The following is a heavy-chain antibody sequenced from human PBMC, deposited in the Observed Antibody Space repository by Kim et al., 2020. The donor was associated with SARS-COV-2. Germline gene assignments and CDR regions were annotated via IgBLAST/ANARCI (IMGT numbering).Heavy chain of an antibody. V-gene: IGHV1-2*02. CDR3: ARGQTEGY. CDR1: GYTFTGYY. J-gene: IGHJ4*02. Sequence: ASVKVSCKASGYTFTGYYMHWVRQAPGQGLEWMGWINPNSGGTNYAQKFQGRVTLTRDTSISTAYMELSRLTFADTAVYYCARGQTEGYWGQGTLVTVSS. CDR2: INPNSGGT.